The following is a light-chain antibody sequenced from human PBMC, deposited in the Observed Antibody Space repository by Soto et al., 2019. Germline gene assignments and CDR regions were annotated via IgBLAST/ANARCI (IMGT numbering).Light chain of an antibody. CDR1: QSVSSY. CDR2: DAS. V-gene: IGKV3-11*01. J-gene: IGKJ3*01. CDR3: QQRSNWRFT. Sequence: EIVLTQSPATLSLSPGERATLSCRASQSVSSYLAWYQQKPGQAPRLLIYDASTRATGIPARFSGSGSGTDFTLTISSLEPEDFAVYYCQQRSNWRFTFGPGTKVDI.